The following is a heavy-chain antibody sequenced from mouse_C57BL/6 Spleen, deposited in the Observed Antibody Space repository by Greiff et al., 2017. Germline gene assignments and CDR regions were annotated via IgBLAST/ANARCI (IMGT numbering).Heavy chain of an antibody. D-gene: IGHD2-5*01. CDR1: GFTFSDYY. J-gene: IGHJ2*01. Sequence: EVQGVESGGGLVQPGGSLKLSCAASGFTFSDYYMYWVRQTPEKRLEWVAYISNGGGSTYYPDTVKGRFTISRDNAKNTLYLQMSRLKSEDTAMYYCARLNYSNYDFDYWGQGTTLTVSS. CDR3: ARLNYSNYDFDY. CDR2: ISNGGGST. V-gene: IGHV5-12*01.